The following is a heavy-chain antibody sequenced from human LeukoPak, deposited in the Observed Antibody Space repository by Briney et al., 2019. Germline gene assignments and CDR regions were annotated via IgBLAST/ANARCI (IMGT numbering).Heavy chain of an antibody. CDR2: IYSGGST. CDR3: ARDAHFAWFDP. Sequence: GGSLRLSCVASGFTVSSNYMSWVRQAPGKGLEWVSVIYSGGSTYYADSVKGRFTISRDNSKNTLYLQMNSLRAEDTAVYYCARDAHFAWFDPWGQGTLVTVSS. D-gene: IGHD3-3*02. CDR1: GFTVSSNY. V-gene: IGHV3-66*02. J-gene: IGHJ5*02.